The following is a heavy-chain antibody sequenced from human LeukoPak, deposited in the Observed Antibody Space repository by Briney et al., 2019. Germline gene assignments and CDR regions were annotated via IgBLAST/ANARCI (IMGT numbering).Heavy chain of an antibody. CDR3: ARGLSLKPYSSSYTLAY. D-gene: IGHD6-13*01. J-gene: IGHJ4*02. CDR2: INHSGST. Sequence: PSETLSLTCAVYGGSFSGYYWSWIRQPPGKGLEWIGEINHSGSTNYNPSLKSRVTISVDTSKNQFSLKLSSVTAADTAVYYCARGLSLKPYSSSYTLAYRGQGTLVTVSS. V-gene: IGHV4-34*01. CDR1: GGSFSGYY.